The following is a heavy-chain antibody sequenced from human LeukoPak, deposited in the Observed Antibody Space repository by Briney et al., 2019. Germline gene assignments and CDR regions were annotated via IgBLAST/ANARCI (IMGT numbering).Heavy chain of an antibody. Sequence: GESLSISCNCSGYIFTSYWISLVRQMPGKVLEWMGMIDPSDSYTNYSPSFQGHVTISADKSISTAYLQWSSLKASDTAMYYCARGGDIVATLPEFDYWGRGTLVTVSS. J-gene: IGHJ4*02. V-gene: IGHV5-10-1*01. CDR1: GYIFTSYW. CDR2: IDPSDSYT. D-gene: IGHD5-12*01. CDR3: ARGGDIVATLPEFDY.